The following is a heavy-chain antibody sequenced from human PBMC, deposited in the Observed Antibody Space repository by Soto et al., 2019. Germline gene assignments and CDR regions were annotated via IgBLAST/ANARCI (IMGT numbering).Heavy chain of an antibody. V-gene: IGHV1-69*13. D-gene: IGHD3-9*01. CDR2: IIPIFGTA. J-gene: IGHJ4*02. CDR3: ARLVRFDWLPGASDY. Sequence: SVKVSCKASGGTFSSYAISWVRQAPGQGLEWMGGIIPIFGTANYAQKFQGRVTITADESTSTAYMELSSLRSEDTAVYYCARLVRFDWLPGASDYWGQGTLVTVSS. CDR1: GGTFSSYA.